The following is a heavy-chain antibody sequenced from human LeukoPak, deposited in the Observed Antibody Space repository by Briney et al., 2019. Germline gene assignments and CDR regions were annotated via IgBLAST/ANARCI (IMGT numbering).Heavy chain of an antibody. V-gene: IGHV3-23*01. CDR2: ISDSGVGT. Sequence: GRSLRLSCAASGFTFSNYAMTWVRQAPGKGLEWVSTISDSGVGTYYADSVKGRFTISRDNSKNTLYLQMNSLRAEDTAVYYCAKLLVAYWGQGTLVTVSS. CDR3: AKLLVAY. D-gene: IGHD2/OR15-2a*01. J-gene: IGHJ4*02. CDR1: GFTFSNYA.